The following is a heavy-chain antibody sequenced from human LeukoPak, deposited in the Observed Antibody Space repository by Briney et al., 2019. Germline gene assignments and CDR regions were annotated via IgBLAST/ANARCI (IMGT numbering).Heavy chain of an antibody. D-gene: IGHD2-15*01. CDR3: ARVLRYCSGGNCYSGGLGYMDV. CDR2: ISRSGSTK. V-gene: IGHV3-11*01. Sequence: GGSLGLSCAASGFTFSDYNMRWIRQAPGKGLEWVSSISRSGSTKYYADSVKGRFTISRDNAKNSLFLQMNSLRAEDTAVYYCARVLRYCSGGNCYSGGLGYMDVWGKGTTVTISS. CDR1: GFTFSDYN. J-gene: IGHJ6*03.